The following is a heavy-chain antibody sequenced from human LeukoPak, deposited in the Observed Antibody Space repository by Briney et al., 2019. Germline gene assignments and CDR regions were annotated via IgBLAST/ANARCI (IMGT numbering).Heavy chain of an antibody. CDR3: ARGGVNPVDH. Sequence: GGSLRLSCAASGFPFNSFWMHWVRQAPGKGLVWVSDMNEYSTTIRYADSVKGRFTISRDNAKSILYLQMNNLRAEDTAMYFCARGGVNPVDHWGQGTLVTVYS. V-gene: IGHV3-74*01. CDR2: MNEYSTTI. J-gene: IGHJ4*02. CDR1: GFPFNSFW. D-gene: IGHD1-14*01.